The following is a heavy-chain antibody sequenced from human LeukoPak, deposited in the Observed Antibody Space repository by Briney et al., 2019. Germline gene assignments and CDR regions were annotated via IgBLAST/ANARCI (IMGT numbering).Heavy chain of an antibody. J-gene: IGHJ4*02. CDR1: TFTFSSYE. CDR2: ISRSGSTI. D-gene: IGHD5-12*01. CDR3: ASGYDLPY. Sequence: GGSLRLSCAASTFTFSSYEMNWVRQAPGKGLEWISYISRSGSTIYYADSVKGRFTISRDNAKNSLYLQMNSLRAEDAAVYYCASGYDLPYWGQGTLVTVSS. V-gene: IGHV3-48*03.